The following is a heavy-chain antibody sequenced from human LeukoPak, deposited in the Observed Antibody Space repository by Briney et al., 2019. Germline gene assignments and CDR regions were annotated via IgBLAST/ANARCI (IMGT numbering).Heavy chain of an antibody. J-gene: IGHJ4*02. CDR2: IIPIFGTA. CDR3: ARTEWEVPSLRDFDY. D-gene: IGHD1-26*01. Sequence: SVKVSCKASGGTFSSYAISWVRQAPGQGLEWMGGIIPIFGTANYAQKFQGRVTITADESTSTAYMELSSLRSDDTAVYYCARTEWEVPSLRDFDYWGQGTLVTVSS. V-gene: IGHV1-69*13. CDR1: GGTFSSYA.